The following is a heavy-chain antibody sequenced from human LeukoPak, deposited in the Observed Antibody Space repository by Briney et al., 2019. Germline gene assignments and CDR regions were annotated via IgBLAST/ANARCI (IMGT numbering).Heavy chain of an antibody. D-gene: IGHD1-14*01. CDR3: ATKKRDSTGDHVGSYEY. Sequence: PSETLSLTCTVSGGSISSSSYYWGWIRQPPGKGLEWIGSIYYSGSTYYNPSLKSRVTISVDTSKNQFSLKLSSVTAADSAVYYCATKKRDSTGDHVGSYEYWGQGTLVTVSS. CDR1: GGSISSSSYY. J-gene: IGHJ4*02. CDR2: IYYSGST. V-gene: IGHV4-39*01.